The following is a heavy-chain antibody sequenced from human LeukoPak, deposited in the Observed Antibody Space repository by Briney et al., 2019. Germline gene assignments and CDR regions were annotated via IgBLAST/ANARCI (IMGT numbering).Heavy chain of an antibody. V-gene: IGHV1-18*01. CDR1: GYTFTSYG. CDR2: ISAYNGNT. D-gene: IGHD3-9*01. CDR3: ARVDVYDILTGYYYYYYYYMDV. Sequence: ASVKVSCKASGYTFTSYGISWVRQAPGQGLEWMGWISAYNGNTNYAQKLQGRVTMTTDTSTSTAYMELRSLRSDDTAVYYCARVDVYDILTGYYYYYYYYMDVWGKGTTVTVSS. J-gene: IGHJ6*03.